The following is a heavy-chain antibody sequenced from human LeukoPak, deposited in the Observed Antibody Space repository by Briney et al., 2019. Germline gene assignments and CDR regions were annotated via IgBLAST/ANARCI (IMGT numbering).Heavy chain of an antibody. V-gene: IGHV4-34*01. Sequence: PSETLSLTCAVYGGSFSGYYWSWIRQPPGKGLEWIGEINHSGSTNYNPSLKSRVTISVDTSKNQFSLKLSSVTAADTAVYYCARGKIAVAGTGYFQHWGQGTLVTVSS. CDR2: INHSGST. CDR1: GGSFSGYY. CDR3: ARGKIAVAGTGYFQH. J-gene: IGHJ1*01. D-gene: IGHD6-19*01.